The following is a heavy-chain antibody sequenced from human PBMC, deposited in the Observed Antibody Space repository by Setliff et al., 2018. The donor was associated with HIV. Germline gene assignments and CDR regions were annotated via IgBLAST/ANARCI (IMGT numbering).Heavy chain of an antibody. D-gene: IGHD2-21*02. CDR3: ARVGHIVVVTAIFDP. CDR1: GGTFINSA. Sequence: RASVKVSCKASGGTFINSAFNWVRQAPGQGLEWMGSIIPIFGTGNYAQNFQGWVTMTTDTSTSTAYMELRSLRSDDTAVYYCARVGHIVVVTAIFDPWGQGTLVTVSS. V-gene: IGHV1-69*05. CDR2: IIPIFGTG. J-gene: IGHJ5*02.